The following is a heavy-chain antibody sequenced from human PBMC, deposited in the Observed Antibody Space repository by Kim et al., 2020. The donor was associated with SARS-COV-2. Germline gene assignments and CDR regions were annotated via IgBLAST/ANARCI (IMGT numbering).Heavy chain of an antibody. CDR2: ISNSGGST. Sequence: GGSLRLSCAASGFTFSTYAMSWVRQAPGKGLEWVSAISNSGGSTYYADSVKGRFTISRDNSKNTLFLQMNSLGAEDTAVYYCANRGGSGWYSAYWGQGTLVTVSS. CDR3: ANRGGSGWYSAY. D-gene: IGHD6-19*01. V-gene: IGHV3-23*01. CDR1: GFTFSTYA. J-gene: IGHJ4*02.